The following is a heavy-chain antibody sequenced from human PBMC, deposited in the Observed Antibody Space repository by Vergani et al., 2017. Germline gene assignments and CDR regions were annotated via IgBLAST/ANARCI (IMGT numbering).Heavy chain of an antibody. CDR2: IRYDGRNK. J-gene: IGHJ4*02. D-gene: IGHD4-17*01. CDR3: AKEDEYYGHYTLHYFDF. CDR1: GFTFNAYG. Sequence: QVQLVESGGGVVQPGGSLRLSCAASGFTFNAYGMHWVRQAPGKGLEWLSFIRYDGRNKYYADSVKGRFTISRDNSKNTVYLHLNSLTDGDTALYYCAKEDEYYGHYTLHYFDFWGQGIQVTVSS. V-gene: IGHV3-30*02.